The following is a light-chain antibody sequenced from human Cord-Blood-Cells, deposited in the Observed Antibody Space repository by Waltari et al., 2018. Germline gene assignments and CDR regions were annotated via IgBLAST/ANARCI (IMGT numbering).Light chain of an antibody. CDR2: DVS. V-gene: IGLV2-14*01. CDR3: SSYTSSSTGV. Sequence: QSALTQPASVSGSPGPSITISFPGTSSDVAGYNNVSWYQQHPGKAPKLIIYDVSNRPSGVSNRFSGSKSGNTASLTISGLQAEDEADYYCSSYTSSSTGVFGTGTKVTVL. J-gene: IGLJ1*01. CDR1: SSDVAGYNN.